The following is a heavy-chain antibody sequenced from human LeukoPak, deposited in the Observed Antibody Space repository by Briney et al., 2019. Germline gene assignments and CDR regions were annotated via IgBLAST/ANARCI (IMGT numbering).Heavy chain of an antibody. CDR2: IYYSGST. D-gene: IGHD3-3*01. CDR3: SRLEYYDFWGDYYWGWFDP. V-gene: IGHV4-39*07. CDR1: GGSISSRSYY. J-gene: IGHJ5*02. Sequence: SETLSLTCTVSGGSISSRSYYWGWIRQPPGKGLEWIGSIYYSGSTNYNPSLKSRVTISVDTSKNQFSLKLSSVTAADTAVYYCSRLEYYDFWGDYYWGWFDPWGQGTLVTVSS.